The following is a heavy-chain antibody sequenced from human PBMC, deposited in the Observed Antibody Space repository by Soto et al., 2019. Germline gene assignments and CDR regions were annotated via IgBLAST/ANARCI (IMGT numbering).Heavy chain of an antibody. J-gene: IGHJ6*03. CDR1: GDSFSAYY. CDR3: ARESGGATATLDYYYFYMDV. D-gene: IGHD5-12*01. CDR2: INPNGGAT. V-gene: IGHV1-2*02. Sequence: QVQLVQSGAEVKKPGASVKVSCKTSGDSFSAYYLHWVRQAPGQGLEWLGWINPNGGATKYAQKFRGRVAMTRGTSIRTAYLELTSLRSDDTAIYYCARESGGATATLDYYYFYMDVWGKGTTVTVSS.